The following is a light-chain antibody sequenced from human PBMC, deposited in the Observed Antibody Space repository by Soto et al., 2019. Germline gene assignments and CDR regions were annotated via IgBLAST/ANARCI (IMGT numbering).Light chain of an antibody. CDR3: SSYTTVKPVI. J-gene: IGLJ2*01. CDR2: DVS. V-gene: IGLV2-14*01. CDR1: SSDVGAYNY. Sequence: QSVLAHPASVSGSPGQSISIFCTGTSSDVGAYNYVSWYHQHHPGKAPELIIYDVSDRPSGGSTRFSGSKSGNTASLTISGLQAEDEGDYYCSSYTTVKPVIFGGGSKLTV.